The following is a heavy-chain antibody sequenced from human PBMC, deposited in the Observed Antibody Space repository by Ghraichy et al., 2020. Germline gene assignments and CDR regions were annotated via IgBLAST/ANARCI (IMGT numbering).Heavy chain of an antibody. CDR3: ARTGDGRGHYNFNT. V-gene: IGHV2-70*04. D-gene: IGHD3-22*01. J-gene: IGHJ4*02. CDR2: IDWDDDK. CDR1: QLSVNTYTMR. Sequence: SGPTLVKTTQTLTLTCTLSQLSVNTYTMRVSWIRQPPGKALEWLARIDWDDDKFYNTSLKTRLSISMDTYKNQVVLTLTNVDPLDTGTYYCARTGDGRGHYNFNTWGQGTPVTVSS.